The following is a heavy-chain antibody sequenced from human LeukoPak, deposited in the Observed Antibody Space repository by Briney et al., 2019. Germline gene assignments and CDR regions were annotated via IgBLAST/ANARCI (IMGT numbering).Heavy chain of an antibody. Sequence: SETLSLTCTVSGGSISSSSYYWGWIRQPPGKGLEWIGSIYYSGSTYYNPSLKSRVTISVDTSKNQFSLKLSSVTAADTAVYYCARDIGYSSGWPLDYYYYMDVWGKGTTVTVSS. D-gene: IGHD6-19*01. V-gene: IGHV4-39*07. CDR2: IYYSGST. CDR3: ARDIGYSSGWPLDYYYYMDV. J-gene: IGHJ6*03. CDR1: GGSISSSSYY.